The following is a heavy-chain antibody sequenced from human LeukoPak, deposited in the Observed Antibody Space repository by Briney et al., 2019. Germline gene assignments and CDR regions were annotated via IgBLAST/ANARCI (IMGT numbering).Heavy chain of an antibody. CDR3: DTNGGGDSGYGNFDY. Sequence: GGSLRLSCAVSGFTFEDYAMHWVRQVPGKGLEWVSGISWNSDSIGYGDSVKGRFTISRDNAKNSLYLQMNSLRPEDTALYYCDTNGGGDSGYGNFDYWGQGTLVTVSS. D-gene: IGHD5-12*01. V-gene: IGHV3-9*01. CDR2: ISWNSDSI. J-gene: IGHJ4*02. CDR1: GFTFEDYA.